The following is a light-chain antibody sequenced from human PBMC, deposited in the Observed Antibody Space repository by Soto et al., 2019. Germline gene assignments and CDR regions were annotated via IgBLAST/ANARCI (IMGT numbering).Light chain of an antibody. V-gene: IGLV2-14*03. J-gene: IGLJ1*01. CDR2: DAS. CDR1: YSDIGGYKH. Sequence: QSVLTQPASVSASPGQSITISCIGTYSDIGGYKHVSWYQQHPGKAPKLIIYDASSRPSGISNRFSASKSANTASLTISWLQAGDEADYYCSSYPSSTSLLIFGAGTKVTVL. CDR3: SSYPSSTSLLI.